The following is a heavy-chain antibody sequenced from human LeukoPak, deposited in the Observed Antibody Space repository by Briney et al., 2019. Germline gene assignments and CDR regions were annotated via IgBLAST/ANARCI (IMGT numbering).Heavy chain of an antibody. J-gene: IGHJ4*02. CDR1: GGSISSYY. V-gene: IGHV4-4*07. CDR2: ISTSGST. D-gene: IGHD3-22*01. Sequence: SETLSLTCTVSGGSISSYYWSWIRQPAGKGLESIGHISTSGSTNYNPSLKSRVTMSVNTSKNQFSLKLSSVTAADTAVYYCARVRYSDSSVLTRKRSYYFDYWGQGTLVTVSS. CDR3: ARVRYSDSSVLTRKRSYYFDY.